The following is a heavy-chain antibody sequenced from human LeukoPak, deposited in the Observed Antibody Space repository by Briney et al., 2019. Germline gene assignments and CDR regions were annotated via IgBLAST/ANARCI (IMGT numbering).Heavy chain of an antibody. CDR1: GFTFDDYA. Sequence: GGSLRLSCAASGFTFDDYAMHWVRQAPGKGLEWVSGISWNSGSIGYADSVKGRFTISRDNAKNSLYLQMNSLRAEDTAVYYCARVGYYYDSSGSYPFDYWGQGTLVTVSS. CDR3: ARVGYYYDSSGSYPFDY. D-gene: IGHD3-22*01. V-gene: IGHV3-9*01. CDR2: ISWNSGSI. J-gene: IGHJ4*02.